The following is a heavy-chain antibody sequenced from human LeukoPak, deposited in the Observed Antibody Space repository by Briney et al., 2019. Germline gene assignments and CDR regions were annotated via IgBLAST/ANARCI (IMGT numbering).Heavy chain of an antibody. CDR3: ARGLTVAWYFDL. CDR1: GFTFSRHW. D-gene: IGHD6-19*01. Sequence: GGSLRLSCAASGFTFSRHWMSWVRQAPGKGLEWVANIKQDGSEKDYVDSVKGRFTISRDNAKNSLYLQMNSLAAEGTAVYYCARGLTVAWYFDLWGRGTLVTVSS. V-gene: IGHV3-7*04. J-gene: IGHJ2*01. CDR2: IKQDGSEK.